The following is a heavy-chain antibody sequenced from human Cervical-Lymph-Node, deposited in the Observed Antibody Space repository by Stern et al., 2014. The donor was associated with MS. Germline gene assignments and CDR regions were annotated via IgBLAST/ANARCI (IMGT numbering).Heavy chain of an antibody. CDR2: ISYDGSDK. CDR1: GFTFKNYG. CDR3: AKDRYRSSIDY. J-gene: IGHJ4*02. V-gene: IGHV3-30*18. D-gene: IGHD3-16*02. Sequence: VQLVQSGGGVVQPGRSLRLSCAVSGFTFKNYGMHWVRQAPGKGLEWVAVISYDGSDKYYADSVKGRFTISRDNSKNMMYLQLSSLRAEDTAVYYCAKDRYRSSIDYWGQGTLVTVSS.